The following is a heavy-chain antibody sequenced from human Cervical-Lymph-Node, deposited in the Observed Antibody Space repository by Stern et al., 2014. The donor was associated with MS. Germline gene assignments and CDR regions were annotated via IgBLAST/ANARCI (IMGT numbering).Heavy chain of an antibody. J-gene: IGHJ4*02. D-gene: IGHD4-17*01. V-gene: IGHV3-30*03. Sequence: VQLVESGGGVVQPGRSLRLSCVVSGFTFSNYGMHWVRKAPGKGREWVAIISYNGNLKYYSDSVKGRFTISRDNSKATLYLEMNSLIGEDTAIYYCARDMTTVTAFDYWGQGTPVTVSS. CDR3: ARDMTTVTAFDY. CDR2: ISYNGNLK. CDR1: GFTFSNYG.